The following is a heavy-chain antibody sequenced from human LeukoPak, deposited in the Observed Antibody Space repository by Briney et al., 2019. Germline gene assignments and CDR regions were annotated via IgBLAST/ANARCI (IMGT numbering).Heavy chain of an antibody. Sequence: PSETLSLTCAVYGGSFSGYYWSWIRQPPGKGLEWIGEINHSGSTNYNPSLKSRVTISVDTSKNQFSLKLSSVTAADTAVYYCARFQAGYCSGGNCSDNYNWFDPWGQGTLVTVSS. CDR2: INHSGST. D-gene: IGHD2-15*01. CDR1: GGSFSGYY. CDR3: ARFQAGYCSGGNCSDNYNWFDP. V-gene: IGHV4-34*01. J-gene: IGHJ5*02.